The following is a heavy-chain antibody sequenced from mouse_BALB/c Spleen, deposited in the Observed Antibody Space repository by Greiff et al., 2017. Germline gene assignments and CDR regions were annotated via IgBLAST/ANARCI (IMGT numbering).Heavy chain of an antibody. CDR2: IDPENGDT. V-gene: IGHV14-4*02. D-gene: IGHD1-1*01. CDR1: GFNIKDYY. J-gene: IGHJ2*01. CDR3: NAVYDDSSSPYYFDY. Sequence: EVQLQQSGAELVRSGASVKLSCTASGFNIKDYYMHWVKQRPEQGLEWIGWIDPENGDTEYAPKFQGKATMTADTSSNTAYLQLSSLTSEDTAVYYCNAVYDDSSSPYYFDYWGQGTTLTVSS.